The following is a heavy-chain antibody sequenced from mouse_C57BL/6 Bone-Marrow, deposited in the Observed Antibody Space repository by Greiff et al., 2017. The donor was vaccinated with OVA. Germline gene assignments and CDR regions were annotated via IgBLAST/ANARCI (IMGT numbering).Heavy chain of an antibody. D-gene: IGHD2-14*01. CDR1: GFTFSSYT. Sequence: EVQVVESGGGLVKPGGSLKLSCAASGFTFSSYTMSWVRQTPEKRLEWVATLSGGGGITYYQDSVKGRFTISRDNAKTTLYLQMSSLGSEDTALYSCASKGVRRYYAMDYWGQGTSVTVSS. V-gene: IGHV5-9*01. CDR2: LSGGGGIT. CDR3: ASKGVRRYYAMDY. J-gene: IGHJ4*01.